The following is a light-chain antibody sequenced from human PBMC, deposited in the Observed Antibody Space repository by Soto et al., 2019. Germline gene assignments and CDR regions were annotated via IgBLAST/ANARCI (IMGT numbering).Light chain of an antibody. CDR1: QSVSNNY. J-gene: IGKJ1*01. V-gene: IGKV3-20*01. Sequence: EIVLTHSPCTLSLSACDRATLSSSASQSVSNNYLAWYQQKPGQAPRLLIYGASNRATGIPDRFSGSGSGTDFTLTISRLEPEDFAVYYCQQYGSSGTFGQGTKVDIK. CDR2: GAS. CDR3: QQYGSSGT.